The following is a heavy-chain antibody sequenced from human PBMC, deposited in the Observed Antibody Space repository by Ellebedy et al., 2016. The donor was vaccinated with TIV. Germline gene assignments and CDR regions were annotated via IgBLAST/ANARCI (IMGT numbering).Heavy chain of an antibody. CDR1: GGSIRSGGYY. Sequence: MPSETLSLTCTVSGGSIRSGGYYWSWIRQHPGKGLEWIGYIYYSGSTYYNPSLKSRVTISVDTSKNQFSLKLSSVTAADTAVYYCASKDHGYWYFDLWGRGTLVTVSS. J-gene: IGHJ2*01. CDR3: ASKDHGYWYFDL. D-gene: IGHD1-14*01. V-gene: IGHV4-31*03. CDR2: IYYSGST.